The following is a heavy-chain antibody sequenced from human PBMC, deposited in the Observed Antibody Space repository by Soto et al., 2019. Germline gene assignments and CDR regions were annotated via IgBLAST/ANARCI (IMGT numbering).Heavy chain of an antibody. Sequence: QVQLVQSGGEVKKPGASVKVSCKASGYTFSSYGINWVRQAPGQGLEWLGWISPYDGNTKYAQMLQGRVSMTTDTSTKPAXMXLRSLRSDDTAVYYCARGGYYDSSGSRNYHYYGMNVWCQGTTVTVSS. V-gene: IGHV1-18*01. CDR1: GYTFSSYG. CDR2: ISPYDGNT. J-gene: IGHJ6*02. D-gene: IGHD3-22*01. CDR3: ARGGYYDSSGSRNYHYYGMNV.